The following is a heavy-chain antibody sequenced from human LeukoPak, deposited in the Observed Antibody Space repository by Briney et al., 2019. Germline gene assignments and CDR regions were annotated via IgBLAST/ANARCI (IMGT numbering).Heavy chain of an antibody. Sequence: PGGSLRLSCAASGFXFSTYWMTWVRQAPGKGLEWVANIKQDGSEKYYVDSVKGRFTISRDNAKNSLYLQMNSLGAEDTAVYYCARDVGAVDYWGQGTLVTVSS. J-gene: IGHJ4*02. V-gene: IGHV3-7*04. CDR1: GFXFSTYW. D-gene: IGHD1-26*01. CDR2: IKQDGSEK. CDR3: ARDVGAVDY.